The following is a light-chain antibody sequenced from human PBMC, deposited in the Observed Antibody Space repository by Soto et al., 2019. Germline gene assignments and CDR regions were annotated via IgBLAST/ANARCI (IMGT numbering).Light chain of an antibody. Sequence: QSALTQPASVYGSPGQSITISCTGTSSDVGGYNYFSWYQQHSGKAPKLMIYDVSHRPSGVSNRFSGSKSGNTASLSISVLQAEDEADYYCCSYSSSSTLYVCGTGTKLTVL. CDR2: DVS. V-gene: IGLV2-14*01. J-gene: IGLJ1*01. CDR3: CSYSSSSTLYV. CDR1: SSDVGGYNY.